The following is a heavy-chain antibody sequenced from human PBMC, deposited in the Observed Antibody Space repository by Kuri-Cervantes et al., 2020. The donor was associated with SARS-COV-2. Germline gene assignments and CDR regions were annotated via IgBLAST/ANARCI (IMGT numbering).Heavy chain of an antibody. CDR3: AKGILPTWGSYYFKGEYFQH. J-gene: IGHJ1*01. CDR2: ISSNWGST. V-gene: IGHV3-64*02. Sequence: GESLKISCAASGFTFSSYAMHWVRQAPGKGLEYVSAISSNWGSTYYADSVKGRFTISRDNSKNTLYLQMGSLRAEDTAVYYCAKGILPTWGSYYFKGEYFQHWGQGTLVTVSS. CDR1: GFTFSSYA. D-gene: IGHD1-26*01.